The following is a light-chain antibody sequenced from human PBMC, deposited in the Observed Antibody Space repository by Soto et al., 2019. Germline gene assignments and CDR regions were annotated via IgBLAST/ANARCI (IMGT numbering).Light chain of an antibody. J-gene: IGKJ1*01. CDR2: KAS. Sequence: DIQMTQSPSTLLGSVGDRVPITCLASQTISSWLAWYQQKPGKAPKLLIYKASTLKSGVPSRFSGSGSGTEFTLTISSLQPDDFATYYCQHYNSYSEAFGQGTKVDIK. V-gene: IGKV1-5*03. CDR1: QTISSW. CDR3: QHYNSYSEA.